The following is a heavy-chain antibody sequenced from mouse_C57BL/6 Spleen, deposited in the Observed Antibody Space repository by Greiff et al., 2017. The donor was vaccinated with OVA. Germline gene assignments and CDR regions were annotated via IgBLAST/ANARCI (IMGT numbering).Heavy chain of an antibody. CDR3: ARGGYYEGVWFAY. CDR2: IYPGDGDT. CDR1: GYAFSSYW. D-gene: IGHD2-3*01. V-gene: IGHV1-80*01. Sequence: QVQLQQSGAELVKPGASVKISCKASGYAFSSYWMNWVKQRPGKGLEWIGQIYPGDGDTNYNGKFKGKATLTADKSSSTAYMQLSSLTSEDSAVYFCARGGYYEGVWFAYWGQGTLVTVSA. J-gene: IGHJ3*01.